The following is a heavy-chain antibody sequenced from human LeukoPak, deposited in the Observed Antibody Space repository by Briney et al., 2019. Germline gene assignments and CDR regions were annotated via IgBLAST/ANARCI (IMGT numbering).Heavy chain of an antibody. CDR1: GYTFTSYG. CDR3: ARDKGGYCSGGSCYPLGY. D-gene: IGHD2-15*01. V-gene: IGHV1-18*01. Sequence: ASVKVSCKASGYTFTSYGISWVRQAPGQGLEWMGWISAYNGNTNYAQKTKGRVTMTTETSTSTAYMELRSLRSDDTAVYYCARDKGGYCSGGSCYPLGYWGQGTLVTVSS. J-gene: IGHJ4*02. CDR2: ISAYNGNT.